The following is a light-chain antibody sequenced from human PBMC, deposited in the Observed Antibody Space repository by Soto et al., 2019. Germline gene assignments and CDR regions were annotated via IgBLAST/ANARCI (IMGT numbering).Light chain of an antibody. CDR1: QGSSSY. CDR2: DAS. V-gene: IGKV1-33*01. J-gene: IGKJ5*01. Sequence: IQLTQTPSSLSASVGASVTITCRASQGSSSYLGWYQQKPGKAPNLLIYDASNLDRGVPSRFSGSGSGTHFTFTISSLQPEDFATYYCQQYENLPVTFGQGTRLEIK. CDR3: QQYENLPVT.